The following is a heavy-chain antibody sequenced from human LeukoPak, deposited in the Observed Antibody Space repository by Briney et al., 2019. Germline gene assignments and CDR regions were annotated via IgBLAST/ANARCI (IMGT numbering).Heavy chain of an antibody. J-gene: IGHJ6*03. V-gene: IGHV3-23*01. CDR1: GFSFSSYA. Sequence: GGSLRLSCVASGFSFSSYAMNWVRQGAGKGLEWVSGIAGSDDSTYHADSVRGRFTISRDNSKNTLYLHMNSLSGEDTAVYYCARGRRTDFHYYNYMDVWGKGTAVTVSS. D-gene: IGHD3-3*01. CDR2: IAGSDDST. CDR3: ARGRRTDFHYYNYMDV.